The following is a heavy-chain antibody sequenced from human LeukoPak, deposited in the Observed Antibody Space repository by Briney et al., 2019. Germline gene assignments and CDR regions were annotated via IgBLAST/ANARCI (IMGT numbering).Heavy chain of an antibody. CDR3: ARNYGSGSYYDY. V-gene: IGHV4-59*01. D-gene: IGHD3-10*01. J-gene: IGHJ4*02. Sequence: SETLSLTCTVSGGSISSYYWSWIRQPPGKGLEGIGDIYYSGSTNYNPSLKSRGTITVDTSKNQFSLKLSSVTAADTAVYYCARNYGSGSYYDYWGQGTLVTVSS. CDR1: GGSISSYY. CDR2: IYYSGST.